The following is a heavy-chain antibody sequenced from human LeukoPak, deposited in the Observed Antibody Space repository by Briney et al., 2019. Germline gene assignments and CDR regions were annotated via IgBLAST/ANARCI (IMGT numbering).Heavy chain of an antibody. J-gene: IGHJ5*02. CDR2: IYHSGST. D-gene: IGHD3-10*01. CDR1: GYSISSGYY. CDR3: ARDQPTYYYGSGRLHNWFDP. V-gene: IGHV4-38-2*02. Sequence: SETLSLTCTVSGYSISSGYYWGWIRQPPGKGLEWIGSIYHSGSTYYNPSLKSRVTISVDTSKNQFSLKLSSVTAADTAVYYCARDQPTYYYGSGRLHNWFDPWGQGTLVTVSS.